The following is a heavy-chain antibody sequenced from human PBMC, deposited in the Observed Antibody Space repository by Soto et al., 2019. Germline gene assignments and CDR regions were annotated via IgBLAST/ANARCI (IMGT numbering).Heavy chain of an antibody. CDR1: GFTFGSYG. Sequence: GGSLRLSCAASGFTFGSYGMTWVRQAPGKGLEWVSFSSATGAGTYYADSVKGRFTISRDNSKNTLYLQMTSLRADDTAVYYCAKDRRAGGNYGFYSDFWGQGALVTVSS. D-gene: IGHD1-7*01. CDR2: SSATGAGT. CDR3: AKDRRAGGNYGFYSDF. J-gene: IGHJ4*02. V-gene: IGHV3-23*01.